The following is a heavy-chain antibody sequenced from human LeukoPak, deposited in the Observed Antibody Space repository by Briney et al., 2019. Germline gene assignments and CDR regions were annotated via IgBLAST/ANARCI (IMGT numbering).Heavy chain of an antibody. CDR2: IYHSGST. Sequence: SETLSLTCTVSGYSISSGYYWGWIRQPPGKGLEWIGSIYHSGSTYYNPSLKSRVTISVDTSKNQLSLKLSSVTAADTAVYYCARATNDYGDYALDYWGQGTLVTVSS. CDR3: ARATNDYGDYALDY. J-gene: IGHJ4*02. D-gene: IGHD4-17*01. V-gene: IGHV4-38-2*02. CDR1: GYSISSGYY.